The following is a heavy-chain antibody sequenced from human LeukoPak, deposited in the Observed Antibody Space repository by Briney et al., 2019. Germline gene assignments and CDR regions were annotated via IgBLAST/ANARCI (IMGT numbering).Heavy chain of an antibody. J-gene: IGHJ4*02. CDR3: ARVVGAARSFDY. CDR2: ISTSGGTI. D-gene: IGHD6-6*01. CDR1: GFIFSSSS. V-gene: IGHV3-48*01. Sequence: GGSLRLSCAASGFIFSSSSMNWVRQAPEKGLEWVSYISTSGGTIYYADSVKGRFTIPRDNAKNSLYLQMDSLRAEDTAVYYCARVVGAARSFDYWGQGTLVTVSS.